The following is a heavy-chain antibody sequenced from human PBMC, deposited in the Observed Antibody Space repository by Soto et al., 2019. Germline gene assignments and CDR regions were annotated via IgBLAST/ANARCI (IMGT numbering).Heavy chain of an antibody. D-gene: IGHD4-17*01. CDR1: GFTFSPYG. CDR3: ARDGAHYDIDS. CDR2: IRNDGRTP. J-gene: IGHJ4*02. Sequence: QVQLVESGGGVVQPGRSLRLSCAASGFTFSPYGMHWVRQAPGKGLESVAFIRNDGRTPYYADSVKGRFTISRDNSKNMVYLQMDGLRGEDTAVYFCARDGAHYDIDSWGQGTLVTVSP. V-gene: IGHV3-33*01.